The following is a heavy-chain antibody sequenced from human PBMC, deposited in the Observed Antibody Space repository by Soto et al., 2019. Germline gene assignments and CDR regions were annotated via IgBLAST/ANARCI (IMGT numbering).Heavy chain of an antibody. V-gene: IGHV3-7*03. J-gene: IGHJ6*02. CDR2: IKQDGSEK. Sequence: GGSLRLSCAASGFTFSSYWMSWVRQAPGKGLEWVANIKQDGSEKYYVDSVKGRFTISRDNAKNSLYLQMNSLIAEDTAVYYCAGERVAARPGHYYYYGMDVWGQGTTVTVSS. CDR3: AGERVAARPGHYYYYGMDV. CDR1: GFTFSSYW. D-gene: IGHD6-6*01.